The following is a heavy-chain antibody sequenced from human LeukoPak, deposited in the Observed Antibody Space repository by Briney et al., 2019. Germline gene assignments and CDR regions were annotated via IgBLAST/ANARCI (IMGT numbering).Heavy chain of an antibody. D-gene: IGHD2-21*02. J-gene: IGHJ4*02. V-gene: IGHV3-30*04. CDR1: GFTFSSYA. Sequence: GGSLRLSCAASGFTFSSYAIHWVRQAPGKGLEWVAVISYDGNNKYYADSVKGRFTISRDNSKNTLYLQMNSLRAEDTAVYYCAKDRLIVVVTASFDYWGQGTLVTVSS. CDR2: ISYDGNNK. CDR3: AKDRLIVVVTASFDY.